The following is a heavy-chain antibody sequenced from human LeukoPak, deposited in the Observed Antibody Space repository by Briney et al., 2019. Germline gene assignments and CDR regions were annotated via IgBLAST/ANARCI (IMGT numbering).Heavy chain of an antibody. D-gene: IGHD1-26*01. CDR3: AKDNGVGATAGLDY. Sequence: QAGGSLRLSCAASGFTFDDYAMHWVRHAPGKGLERVSLISWDGGSTYYADSVKGRFTISRDNSKNSLYLQMNSLRAEDTALYYCAKDNGVGATAGLDYWGQGTLVTVSS. CDR1: GFTFDDYA. J-gene: IGHJ4*02. V-gene: IGHV3-43D*03. CDR2: ISWDGGST.